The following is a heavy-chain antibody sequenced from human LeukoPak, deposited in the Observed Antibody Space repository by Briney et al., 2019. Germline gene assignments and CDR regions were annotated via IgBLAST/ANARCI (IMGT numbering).Heavy chain of an antibody. Sequence: GASAKVSCKASGYTFTGYYMHWVRQAPGQGLEWMGWINPNSGGTNYAQKFQGRVTMTRDTSISTAYMELSRLRSDDTAVYYCARKIGNDFWSGYHDYWGQGTLVTVSS. CDR1: GYTFTGYY. J-gene: IGHJ4*02. CDR3: ARKIGNDFWSGYHDY. D-gene: IGHD3-3*01. CDR2: INPNSGGT. V-gene: IGHV1-2*02.